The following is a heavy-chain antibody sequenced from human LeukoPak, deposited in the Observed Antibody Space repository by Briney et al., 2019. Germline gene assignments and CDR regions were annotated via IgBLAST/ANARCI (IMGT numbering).Heavy chain of an antibody. CDR2: IYYSGST. J-gene: IGHJ6*02. D-gene: IGHD3-10*01. CDR3: ARARLLWFGASYYGMDV. V-gene: IGHV4-59*12. CDR1: GDSISSYY. Sequence: PSETLSLTCTVSGDSISSYYWSWIRQPPGKGLEWIGYIYYSGSTNYNPSLKSRVTISVDTSKNQFSLKLSSVTAADTAVYYCARARLLWFGASYYGMDVWGQGTTVTVSS.